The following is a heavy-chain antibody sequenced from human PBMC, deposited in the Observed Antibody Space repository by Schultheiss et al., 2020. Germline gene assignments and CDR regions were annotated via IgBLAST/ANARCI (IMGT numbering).Heavy chain of an antibody. J-gene: IGHJ4*02. D-gene: IGHD3-16*01. CDR2: INSDGSST. CDR1: GFTFSNYA. CDR3: GPWWGVMQGFDY. V-gene: IGHV3-23*01. Sequence: GGSLRLSCAASGFTFSNYAMSWVRQAPGKGLEWVSRINSDGSSTSYADSVKGRFTISRDNSKNTLYLQMNSLRAEDTAVYYCGPWWGVMQGFDYWGQGTLVTVSS.